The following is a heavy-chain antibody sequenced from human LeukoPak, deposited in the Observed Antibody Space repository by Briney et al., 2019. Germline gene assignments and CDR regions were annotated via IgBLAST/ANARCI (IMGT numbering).Heavy chain of an antibody. CDR1: GFTFSNAW. Sequence: GGSLRLSRAASGFTFSNAWMSWVRQAPGKGLEWVGRIKSKTDGGTTDYAAPVKGRFTISRDNSKNTLYLQMNSLKTEDTAVYYCTTEPRYQLLLGWGPGSYPPYFFCYWGQGTLVNGSS. CDR2: IKSKTDGGTT. V-gene: IGHV3-15*01. CDR3: TTEPRYQLLLGWGPGSYPPYFFCY. D-gene: IGHD2-2*01. J-gene: IGHJ4*01.